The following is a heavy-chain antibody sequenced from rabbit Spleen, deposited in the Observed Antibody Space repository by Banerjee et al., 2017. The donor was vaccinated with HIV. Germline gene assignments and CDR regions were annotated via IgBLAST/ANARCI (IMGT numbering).Heavy chain of an antibody. CDR3: ARLPYAGSFYFNL. J-gene: IGHJ4*01. V-gene: IGHV1S40*01. D-gene: IGHD4-2*01. CDR1: GVSFSNSSY. CDR2: IDTGSSGFT. Sequence: EESGGDLVKPGASLTLTCTASGVSFSNSSYMCWVRQAPGKGLEWIACIDTGSSGFTYFATWAKGRFTCSKTSSTTVTLQMTSLTAADTATYFCARLPYAGSFYFNLWGQGTLVTVS.